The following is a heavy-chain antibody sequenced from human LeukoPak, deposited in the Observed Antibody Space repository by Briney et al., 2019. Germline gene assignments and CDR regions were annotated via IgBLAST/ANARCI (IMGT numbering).Heavy chain of an antibody. Sequence: ASVKISCKASGYSFSAYYMHWVRQAPGQGLDWMGVINHSGGSTSYALKFQDRVTVSRETSTSTVYMELSGLRSDDTAVYFCATSGSYHKYYFDYWGQGTLVTVSS. CDR2: INHSGGST. V-gene: IGHV1-46*01. CDR1: GYSFSAYY. D-gene: IGHD1-26*01. J-gene: IGHJ4*02. CDR3: ATSGSYHKYYFDY.